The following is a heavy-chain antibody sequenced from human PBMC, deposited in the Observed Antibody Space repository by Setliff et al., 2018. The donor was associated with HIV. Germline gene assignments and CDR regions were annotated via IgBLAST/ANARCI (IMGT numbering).Heavy chain of an antibody. CDR2: IYHNGNT. J-gene: IGHJ4*02. CDR3: ARMGNSYDSSGSYDYFDY. V-gene: IGHV4-28*06. D-gene: IGHD3-22*01. CDR1: GYSISSSNW. Sequence: SETLSLTCAVSGYSISSSNWWAWFRQPPGKRLEWIGYIYHNGNTNCNPSLRSRVTMSIDTSKNQFFLKLSSVTALDTATYYCARMGNSYDSSGSYDYFDYWGQGTLVTVSS.